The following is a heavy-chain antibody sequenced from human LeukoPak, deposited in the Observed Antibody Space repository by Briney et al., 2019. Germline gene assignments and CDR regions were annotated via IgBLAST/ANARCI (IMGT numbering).Heavy chain of an antibody. Sequence: SETLSLTCTVSGGSISSYYWSWIRQPAGKGLEWIGRICTSGSTNYNPSLKSRVTMSVDTSKNQFSLKLRSVTAADTAVYYCARGYNWGSPTRNFYYLDVWGKGTTVTVSS. D-gene: IGHD7-27*01. CDR1: GGSISSYY. V-gene: IGHV4-4*07. CDR3: ARGYNWGSPTRNFYYLDV. CDR2: ICTSGST. J-gene: IGHJ6*03.